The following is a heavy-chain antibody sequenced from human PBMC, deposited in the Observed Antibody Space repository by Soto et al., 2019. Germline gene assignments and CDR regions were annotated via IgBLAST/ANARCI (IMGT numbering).Heavy chain of an antibody. D-gene: IGHD3-10*01. J-gene: IGHJ5*02. Sequence: QVQLQQWGAGLLKPSETLSLTCAVYGGSFSGYYWSWIRQPPGKGLEWIGEINHSGSTNYNPSLKSRVTISVDTSKNQVSLKLSSVTAADTAVYYCARRPPGAPWGQGTLVTVSS. CDR1: GGSFSGYY. CDR3: ARRPPGAP. CDR2: INHSGST. V-gene: IGHV4-34*01.